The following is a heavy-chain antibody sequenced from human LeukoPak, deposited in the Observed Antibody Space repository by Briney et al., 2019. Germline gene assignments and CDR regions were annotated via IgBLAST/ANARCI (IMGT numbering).Heavy chain of an antibody. CDR3: ASHPRSYDSSGYYWDY. D-gene: IGHD3-22*01. V-gene: IGHV4-30-4*08. CDR1: GGSTSSGDYY. CDR2: IHYSGST. J-gene: IGHJ4*02. Sequence: PSETLSLTCTVSGGSTSSGDYYWSWIRQPPGKGLEWIGYIHYSGSTYYNPSLKSRVTISVDTSKNQFSLKLSSVTAADTAMYYCASHPRSYDSSGYYWDYWGQGTLATVSS.